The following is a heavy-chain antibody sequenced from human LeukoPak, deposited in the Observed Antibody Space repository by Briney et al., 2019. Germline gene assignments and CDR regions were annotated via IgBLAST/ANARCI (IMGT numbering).Heavy chain of an antibody. D-gene: IGHD5-18*01. Sequence: GGSLRLSCAASGFTFSSYEMNWVRQAPGKGLEWVSYISSSGSTIYYADSVKGRFTISRDNAKNSLYLQMNSLRAGDTAVYYCARRGSYGDFDYWGQGTLVTVSS. CDR1: GFTFSSYE. CDR3: ARRGSYGDFDY. J-gene: IGHJ4*02. CDR2: ISSSGSTI. V-gene: IGHV3-48*03.